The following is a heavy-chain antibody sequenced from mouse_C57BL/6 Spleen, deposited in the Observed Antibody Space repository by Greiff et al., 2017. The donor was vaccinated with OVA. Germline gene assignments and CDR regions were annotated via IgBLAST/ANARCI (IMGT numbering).Heavy chain of an antibody. Sequence: DVQLQESGTVLARPGASVKMSCKASGYTFTSYWMHWVKQRPGQGLEWIGDIYPGNSNTSYNQKFKGKATLTAATSPSTAYMQLTSLTYEDSADFYGTRDGDYDVYYFDDWGTGTTVTVSS. CDR3: TRDGDYDVYYFDD. CDR1: GYTFTSYW. D-gene: IGHD2-4*01. CDR2: IYPGNSNT. J-gene: IGHJ1*03. V-gene: IGHV1-5*01.